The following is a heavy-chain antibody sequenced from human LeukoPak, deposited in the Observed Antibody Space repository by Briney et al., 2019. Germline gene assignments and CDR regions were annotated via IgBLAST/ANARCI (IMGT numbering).Heavy chain of an antibody. V-gene: IGHV1-2*02. D-gene: IGHD3-10*01. CDR2: INPNSGGT. J-gene: IGHJ5*02. Sequence: ASVNVSCKASGYTFTGYYIHWVRQAPGQGLEWMGWINPNSGGTNSAQKFQGRVTMTRDTSITTAYMELSSLRSDDTAVYSCARATYYYGSGKSWFDPWGQGTLVTVSS. CDR3: ARATYYYGSGKSWFDP. CDR1: GYTFTGYY.